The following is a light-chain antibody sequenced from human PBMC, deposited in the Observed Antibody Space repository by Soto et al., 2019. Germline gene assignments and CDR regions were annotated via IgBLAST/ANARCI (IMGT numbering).Light chain of an antibody. CDR2: DVS. CDR3: SSYTSSSTLYV. J-gene: IGLJ1*01. Sequence: QSALTQPASVSGSPGPSITISFTGTSSEVGGYNYVSWYQQHPGKAPKLMLYDVSNRPSGVSNRFSGSKSGNTASLTISGLQAEDEADYYCSSYTSSSTLYVFGPGTKLTVL. V-gene: IGLV2-14*01. CDR1: SSEVGGYNY.